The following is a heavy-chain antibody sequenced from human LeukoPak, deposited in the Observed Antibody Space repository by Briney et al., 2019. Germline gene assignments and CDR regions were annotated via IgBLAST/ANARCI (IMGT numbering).Heavy chain of an antibody. CDR1: GFTFDDYG. D-gene: IGHD6-19*01. CDR2: INWNGGSP. J-gene: IGHJ4*02. CDR3: ARRGIAVANDY. Sequence: GGSLRLSCAASGFTFDDYGISWVRQAPGKGLDWVSGINWNGGSPGSADSVKGRFTISRDNAKNSLYLQMNSLRAEDTALYYCARRGIAVANDYWGQGTLVTVSS. V-gene: IGHV3-20*04.